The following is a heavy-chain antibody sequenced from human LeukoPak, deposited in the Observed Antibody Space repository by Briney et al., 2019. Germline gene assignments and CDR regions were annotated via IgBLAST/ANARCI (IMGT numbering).Heavy chain of an antibody. CDR2: INPSGDST. CDR3: AREANDYGDSFDY. CDR1: GYTFTSYY. J-gene: IGHJ4*02. Sequence: GASVKVSCKASGYTFTSYYIHWVRQAPGQGLEWMGIINPSGDSTSYAQKFQGSVTMTRDTSTSTVYMELSSLRSEDTAVYYCAREANDYGDSFDYWGQGTLVTVSS. D-gene: IGHD4-17*01. V-gene: IGHV1-46*01.